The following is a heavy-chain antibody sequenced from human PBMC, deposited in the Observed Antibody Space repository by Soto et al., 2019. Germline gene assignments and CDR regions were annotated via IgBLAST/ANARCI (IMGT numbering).Heavy chain of an antibody. CDR2: INWNSGSI. J-gene: IGHJ1*01. V-gene: IGHV3-9*01. CDR3: VKDESINWYSGHFRH. CDR1: GFTFDDYA. Sequence: GGSLRLSCAASGFTFDDYAMHWVRQVSGKGLEWVSGINWNSGSIGYGDSVKGRFAISRDNAKNSLHLQMNSLSAEDTAFYYCVKDESINWYSGHFRHWGQGTLVTVSS. D-gene: IGHD6-13*01.